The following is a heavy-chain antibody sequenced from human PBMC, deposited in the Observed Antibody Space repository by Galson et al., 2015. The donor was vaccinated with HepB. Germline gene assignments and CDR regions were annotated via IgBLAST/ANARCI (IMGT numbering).Heavy chain of an antibody. CDR3: ARDQWQRLVGWFDP. Sequence: SLRLSCAASGFTFSNYWMTWVRQAPGKGLEWVANIKQDGSERYYVDSVKGRFTVSRDNAKNSLYLQMNSLRAEDTAVYYCARDQWQRLVGWFDPWGQGTLVTVSS. J-gene: IGHJ5*02. CDR2: IKQDGSER. V-gene: IGHV3-7*03. D-gene: IGHD5-12*01. CDR1: GFTFSNYW.